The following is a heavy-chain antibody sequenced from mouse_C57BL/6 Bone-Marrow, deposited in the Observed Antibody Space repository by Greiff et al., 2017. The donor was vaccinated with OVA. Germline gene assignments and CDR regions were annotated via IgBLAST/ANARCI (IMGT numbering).Heavy chain of an antibody. CDR1: GFSLTSYG. J-gene: IGHJ4*01. CDR2: IWSGGST. Sequence: VQLQQSGPGLVQPSQSLSITCTVSGFSLTSYGVHWVRQSPGKGLEWLGVIWSGGSTDYNAAFISRLSISKDNSKSQVFFKMNSLQADDTAIYYCARSNYCSSYGGGYYAMDYWGQGTSVTVSS. V-gene: IGHV2-2*01. D-gene: IGHD1-1*01. CDR3: ARSNYCSSYGGGYYAMDY.